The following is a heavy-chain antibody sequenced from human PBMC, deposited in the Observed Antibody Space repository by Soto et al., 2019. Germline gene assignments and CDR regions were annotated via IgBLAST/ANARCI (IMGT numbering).Heavy chain of an antibody. D-gene: IGHD3-10*01. V-gene: IGHV3-66*04. CDR1: GFTVSSNY. CDR3: ARPRPPDGITMVHYYYYYMDV. J-gene: IGHJ6*03. CDR2: IYSGGST. Sequence: GGSLRLSCAASGFTVSSNYMSWVRQAPGKGLEWVSVIYSGGSTYYADSVKGRFTISRDNSKNTLYLQMNSLRDEDTAVYYCARPRPPDGITMVHYYYYYMDVWGKGTTVTVSS.